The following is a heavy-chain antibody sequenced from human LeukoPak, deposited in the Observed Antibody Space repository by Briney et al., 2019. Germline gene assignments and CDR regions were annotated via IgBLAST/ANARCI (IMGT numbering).Heavy chain of an antibody. D-gene: IGHD2-2*02. CDR2: INPNSGGT. J-gene: IGHJ6*02. CDR1: GYTFTGYY. V-gene: IGHV1-2*02. CDR3: ARVGYCSSTSCYTYYYYGMDV. Sequence: ASVKVSCKASGYTFTGYYMHWVRQAPGQGLEWMGCINPNSGGTNYAQKFQGRVTMTRDTSISTAYMELSRLRSDDTAVYYCARVGYCSSTSCYTYYYYGMDVWGQGTTVTVSS.